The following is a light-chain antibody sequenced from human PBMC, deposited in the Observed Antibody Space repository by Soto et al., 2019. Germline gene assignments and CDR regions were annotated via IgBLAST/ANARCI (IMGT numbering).Light chain of an antibody. Sequence: QSALTQPASVSGSPGQSITISCPGTSSAVGSYNLVSWYQQHPGKAPKLMIYEGSKRPSGVSNRFSGSKSGNTASLTISGLQAEDEADYYCCSYAGSSTYVFGTGTKLTVL. CDR3: CSYAGSSTYV. CDR1: SSAVGSYNL. CDR2: EGS. J-gene: IGLJ1*01. V-gene: IGLV2-23*01.